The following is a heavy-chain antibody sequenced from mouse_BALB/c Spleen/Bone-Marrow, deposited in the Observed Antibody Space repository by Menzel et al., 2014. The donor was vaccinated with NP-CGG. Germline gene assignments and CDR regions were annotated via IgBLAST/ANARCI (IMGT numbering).Heavy chain of an antibody. CDR2: INPYNDGT. CDR3: AREVVATDYFDY. V-gene: IGHV1-14*01. CDR1: GYTYTSYA. D-gene: IGHD1-1*01. Sequence: VQLQQSGPELVKPGASVKMSCKASGYTYTSYAMHWVKQKPGQILEWIGYINPYNDGTKYNEKFKGKASLTSDKSSSTAYMELSSLTSEDSAVYYCAREVVATDYFDYWGQGTTLTVSS. J-gene: IGHJ2*01.